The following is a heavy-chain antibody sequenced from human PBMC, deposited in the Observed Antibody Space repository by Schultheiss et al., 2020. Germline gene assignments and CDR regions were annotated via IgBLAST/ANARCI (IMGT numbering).Heavy chain of an antibody. Sequence: SQTLSLTCAVYGGSFSGYYWSWIRQHPGKGLEWIGYIYYSGSTNYNPSLKSRVTISVDTSKNQFSLKLSSVTAADTAVYYCAAYSGNDLGWFDPWGQGTLVTVSS. V-gene: IGHV4-34*01. D-gene: IGHD5-12*01. CDR3: AAYSGNDLGWFDP. CDR2: IYYSGST. CDR1: GGSFSGYY. J-gene: IGHJ5*02.